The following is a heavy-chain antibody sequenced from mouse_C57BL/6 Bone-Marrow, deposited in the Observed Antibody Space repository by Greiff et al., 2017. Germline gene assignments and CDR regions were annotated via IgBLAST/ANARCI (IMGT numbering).Heavy chain of an antibody. Sequence: QVQLQQPGAELVRPGTSVKLSCKASGYTFTSYWMHWVKQRPGQGLEWIGVIDPSDSYTNYNQKFKGKATLTVDTSSSTAYMQLSSLTSEDSAVYDCARSYDGYSWFAYWGQGTLVTVSA. J-gene: IGHJ3*01. CDR3: ARSYDGYSWFAY. CDR1: GYTFTSYW. CDR2: IDPSDSYT. D-gene: IGHD2-3*01. V-gene: IGHV1-59*01.